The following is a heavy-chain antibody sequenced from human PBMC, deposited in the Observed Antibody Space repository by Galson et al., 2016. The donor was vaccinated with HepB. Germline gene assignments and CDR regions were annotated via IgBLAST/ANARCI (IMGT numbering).Heavy chain of an antibody. D-gene: IGHD3-10*01. J-gene: IGHJ3*02. V-gene: IGHV4-4*02. CDR3: ARALAGNGAVDI. CDR1: GDSMSSHDW. Sequence: LSLTCGVSGDSMSSHDWWSWIRQPPGKGLEWIGEIHPSGSTNSNPSLKSRVTISVDRSRRQFYLRLYSVTAADTAVYYCARALAGNGAVDIWGQGTMVTVSS. CDR2: IHPSGST.